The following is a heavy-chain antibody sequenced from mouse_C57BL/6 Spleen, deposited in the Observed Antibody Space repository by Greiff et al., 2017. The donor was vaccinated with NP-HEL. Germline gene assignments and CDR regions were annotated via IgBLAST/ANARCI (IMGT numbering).Heavy chain of an antibody. J-gene: IGHJ1*03. CDR3: ASVYYYGSSYYWYFDV. Sequence: VQLQQSVAELVRPGASVKLSCTASGFNIKNTYMHWVKQRPEQGLEWIGRIDPANGNTKYAPKFQGKATITADTSSNTAYLQLSSLTSEDTAIYYCASVYYYGSSYYWYFDVWGTGTTVTVSS. CDR1: GFNIKNTY. CDR2: IDPANGNT. V-gene: IGHV14-3*01. D-gene: IGHD1-1*01.